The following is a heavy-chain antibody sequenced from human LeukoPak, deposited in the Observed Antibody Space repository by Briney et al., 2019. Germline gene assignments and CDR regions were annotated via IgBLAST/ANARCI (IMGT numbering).Heavy chain of an antibody. J-gene: IGHJ5*02. D-gene: IGHD2-8*01. Sequence: SVKVSCKVSGYTLTELSMHWVRQAPGQGLEWMGGIIPIFGTANYAQKFQGRVTITADESTSTAYMELSSLRSEDTAVYYCASLLVYATENWFDPWGQGTLVTVSS. CDR2: IIPIFGTA. CDR1: GYTLTELS. CDR3: ASLLVYATENWFDP. V-gene: IGHV1-69*13.